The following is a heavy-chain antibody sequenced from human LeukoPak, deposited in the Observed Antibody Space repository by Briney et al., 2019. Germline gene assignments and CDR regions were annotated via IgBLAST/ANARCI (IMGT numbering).Heavy chain of an antibody. CDR3: ARGADGFDY. CDR2: IGKTGDT. V-gene: IGHV3-13*04. J-gene: IGHJ4*02. Sequence: GGSLRLSCAASGFTFSTYDMHWVRQATGKGLEWVSGIGKTGDTYYSGSVKGRFTNSRENAKNSLCLEMNSLRAGDTAVYYCARGADGFDYWGQGTLVTVSS. CDR1: GFTFSTYD. D-gene: IGHD5-24*01.